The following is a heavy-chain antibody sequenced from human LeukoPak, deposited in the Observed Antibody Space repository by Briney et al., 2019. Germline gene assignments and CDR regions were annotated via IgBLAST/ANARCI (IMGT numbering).Heavy chain of an antibody. Sequence: SETLSLTRTVSGGSISSYYWSWIRQPAGKGLEWIGRIYTSGSTNYNPSLKSRVTISVDKSNNQFSLKLSSVTAADTAVYYCARMGRGSSWLLFDLWGRGTLVTASS. J-gene: IGHJ2*01. CDR2: IYTSGST. CDR1: GGSISSYY. CDR3: ARMGRGSSWLLFDL. D-gene: IGHD6-13*01. V-gene: IGHV4-4*07.